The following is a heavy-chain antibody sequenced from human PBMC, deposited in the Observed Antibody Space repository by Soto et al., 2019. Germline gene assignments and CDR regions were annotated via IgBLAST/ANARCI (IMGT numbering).Heavy chain of an antibody. J-gene: IGHJ4*02. CDR1: GFPVSTYD. D-gene: IGHD5-12*01. CDR2: ISGSDQST. Sequence: EVQLLESEGGLVQPGGSLRLSCAASGFPVSTYDMSWVRQAPGKGLEWVSVISGSDQSTYYADSLNGRFTISRDNSKNTLYLQMDSLRVEDTALYHCVKGGWLDEWGQGTLVTVSS. CDR3: VKGGWLDE. V-gene: IGHV3-23*01.